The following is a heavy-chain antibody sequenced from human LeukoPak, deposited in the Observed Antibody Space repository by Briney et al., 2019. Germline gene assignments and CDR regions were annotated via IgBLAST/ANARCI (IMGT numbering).Heavy chain of an antibody. CDR2: INHSGST. V-gene: IGHV4-34*01. Sequence: SETLSLTCAVYGGSFSGYYWSWIRQPPGKGLEWIGEINHSGSTNYNPSLKSRVTISVDTSKNQFSLKLSSVTAADTAVYYCARHHHGWTINYYDSSGELYYFDYWGQGTLVTVSS. J-gene: IGHJ4*02. D-gene: IGHD3-22*01. CDR1: GGSFSGYY. CDR3: ARHHHGWTINYYDSSGELYYFDY.